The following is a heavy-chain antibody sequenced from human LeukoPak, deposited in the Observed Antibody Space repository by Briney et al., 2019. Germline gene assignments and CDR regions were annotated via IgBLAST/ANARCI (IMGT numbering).Heavy chain of an antibody. CDR3: ARSPYGSGSYSFPRMADY. J-gene: IGHJ4*02. D-gene: IGHD3-10*01. CDR2: ISAYNGNT. V-gene: IGHV1-18*04. CDR1: GYTFTSYG. Sequence: ASVKVSCKASGYTFTSYGISWVRQAPGQGLEWMGWISAYNGNTNYAQKLQGRVTMTTDTSTSTAYMELRSLRSDATAVYYCARSPYGSGSYSFPRMADYWGQGTLVTVSS.